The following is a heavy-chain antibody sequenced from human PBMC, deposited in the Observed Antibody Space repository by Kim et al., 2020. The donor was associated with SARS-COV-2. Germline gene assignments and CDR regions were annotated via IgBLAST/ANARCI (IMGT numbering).Heavy chain of an antibody. CDR1: GFTFSSYG. D-gene: IGHD2-8*01. CDR3: AKDNGGGGY. V-gene: IGHV3-30*18. J-gene: IGHJ4*02. CDR2: ISYDGSNK. Sequence: GGYLRLSCAASGFTFSSYGMHWVRQAPGKGLEWVAVISYDGSNKYYADSVKGRFTISRDNSKNTLYLQMNSLRAEDTAVYYCAKDNGGGGYWGQGTLVTVSS.